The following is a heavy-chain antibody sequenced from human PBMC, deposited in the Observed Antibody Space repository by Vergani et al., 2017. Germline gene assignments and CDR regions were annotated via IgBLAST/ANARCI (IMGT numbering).Heavy chain of an antibody. D-gene: IGHD3-10*01. CDR2: IFYTGTS. CDR3: ARLLVRGDTTIDY. Sequence: QLQLQESGPGLLKPSETLSLTCSVSGTSISGSSDYWGWIRQPPGKGLEWIGSIFYTGTSYYNPSLESRATNSVDTSKNQFSLKLKSVTAADTAVYYCARLLVRGDTTIDYWGQGTLVTVSS. V-gene: IGHV4-39*01. J-gene: IGHJ4*02. CDR1: GTSISGSSDY.